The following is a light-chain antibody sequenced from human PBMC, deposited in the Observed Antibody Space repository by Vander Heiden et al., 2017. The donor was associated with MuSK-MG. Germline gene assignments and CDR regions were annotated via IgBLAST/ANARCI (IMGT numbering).Light chain of an antibody. CDR1: SSDVGGYNY. Sequence: QSALTQPASVSGSPGQSVTISCTGTSSDVGGYNYVSWYQQHPGKAPRLIIYEVSNRPSGVSNRFSGSKSGNTASLSISGLQAEDEADYYCTSKSTGSLYVFGSGTKVSVL. J-gene: IGLJ1*01. CDR2: EVS. CDR3: TSKSTGSLYV. V-gene: IGLV2-14*01.